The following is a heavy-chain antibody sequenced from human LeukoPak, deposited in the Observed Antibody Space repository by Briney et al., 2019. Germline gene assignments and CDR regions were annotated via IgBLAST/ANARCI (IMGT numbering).Heavy chain of an antibody. J-gene: IGHJ6*02. CDR2: IYHSGST. V-gene: IGHV4-4*02. Sequence: NSSETLSLTCAVSGVSISSSNWWSWVRQPPGKGLEWTGEIYHSGSTNYNPSLKSRVTISVDKSKDQFSLKLSSVTAADTAVYYCARDRMYYYGMDVWGQGTTVTVSS. CDR1: GVSISSSNW. CDR3: ARDRMYYYGMDV.